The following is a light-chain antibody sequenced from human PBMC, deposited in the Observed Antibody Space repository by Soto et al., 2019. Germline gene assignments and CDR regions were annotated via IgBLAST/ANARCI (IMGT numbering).Light chain of an antibody. CDR2: LNSDGSH. J-gene: IGLJ2*01. CDR3: QTLGTGIHVV. Sequence: QPVLTQSPSSSASLGASVKLTCTLSRGHSRYAIAWHQQQPEKGPRYLRKLNSDGSHSQGDGIPDRFSGSSSGAERYLTISSLQSEDAADYYCQTLGTGIHVVFGGGTKLTVL. CDR1: RGHSRYA. V-gene: IGLV4-69*01.